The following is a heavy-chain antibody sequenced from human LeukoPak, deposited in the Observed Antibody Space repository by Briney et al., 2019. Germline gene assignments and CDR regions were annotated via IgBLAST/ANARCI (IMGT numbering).Heavy chain of an antibody. CDR1: GYTFTGYY. CDR2: INPNSGGT. D-gene: IGHD2-21*02. Sequence: ASVKVSCKACGYTFTGYYMHWVRQAPGQGLEWMGWINPNSGGTNYAQKFQGRVTMTRDTSISTAYMELSRLRSDDTAVYYCARTGGDLSWFYFDYWGQGTLVTVSS. CDR3: ARTGGDLSWFYFDY. V-gene: IGHV1-2*02. J-gene: IGHJ4*02.